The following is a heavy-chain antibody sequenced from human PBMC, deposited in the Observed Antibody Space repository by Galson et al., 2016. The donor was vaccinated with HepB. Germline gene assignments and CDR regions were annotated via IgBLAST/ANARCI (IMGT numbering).Heavy chain of an antibody. J-gene: IGHJ4*02. CDR1: GFTFSTNA. V-gene: IGHV3-23*01. CDR2: ISDSGSST. CDR3: ANQHTTGWYSCLTH. D-gene: IGHD6-19*01. Sequence: SLRLSCAASGFTFSTNAMNWVRQAPGKGPEWVSGISDSGSSTSYADSVKGRFTISRDNSKNTLYLQMNSLRAEDTAIYYCANQHTTGWYSCLTHWGQGTLVTVSS.